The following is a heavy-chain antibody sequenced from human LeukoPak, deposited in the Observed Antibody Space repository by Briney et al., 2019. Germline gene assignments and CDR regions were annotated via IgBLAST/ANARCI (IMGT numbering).Heavy chain of an antibody. CDR3: ARDSVWFGESHDAFDI. J-gene: IGHJ3*02. D-gene: IGHD3-10*01. CDR1: GGSISSYY. CDR2: IYTSGST. V-gene: IGHV4-4*07. Sequence: SETLSLTCTVSGGSISSYYWSWIRQPAGKGLEWIGRIYTSGSTNYNPSLKSRVTMSVGTSRNQFSLKLSSVTAADTAVYYCARDSVWFGESHDAFDIWGQGTMVTVSS.